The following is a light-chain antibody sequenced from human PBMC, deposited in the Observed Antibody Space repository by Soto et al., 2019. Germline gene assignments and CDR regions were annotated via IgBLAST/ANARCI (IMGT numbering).Light chain of an antibody. Sequence: EIVVTQSPATLSLSPGERATLSCRARQRVSSSLAWYQQKPGQAPRLLIYDASNRATGIPARFSGSGSGIDFSLTIVSLAPEDFAVYYCQQRSNWPPITFGQGTLLEI. V-gene: IGKV3-11*01. J-gene: IGKJ5*01. CDR2: DAS. CDR3: QQRSNWPPIT. CDR1: QRVSSS.